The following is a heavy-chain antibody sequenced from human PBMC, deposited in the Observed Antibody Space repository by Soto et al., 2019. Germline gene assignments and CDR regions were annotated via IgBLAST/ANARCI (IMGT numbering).Heavy chain of an antibody. Sequence: ASVKVSCKASGGTFSSYTISWVRQAPGQGLEWMGWISAYNGNTTYAQSFQGRVTMTRDTSTNTVYMELSRLRSEDTAVYYCGREGYITAGCQGGGICFAPGGQGALVTVPS. D-gene: IGHD1-1*01. CDR2: ISAYNGNT. J-gene: IGHJ5*02. CDR3: GREGYITAGCQGGGICFAP. V-gene: IGHV1-18*01. CDR1: GGTFSSYT.